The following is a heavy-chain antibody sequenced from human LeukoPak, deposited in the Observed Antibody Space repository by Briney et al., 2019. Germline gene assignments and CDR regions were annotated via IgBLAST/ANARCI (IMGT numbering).Heavy chain of an antibody. D-gene: IGHD5-18*01. J-gene: IGHJ4*02. V-gene: IGHV3-48*03. CDR2: FSSSGSSI. Sequence: GGSLRLSCAASGFTSSSYEMNWVRQAPGKGLEWVSYFSSSGSSIYYADFVEGRFTISRDNAKNPLYLQIDSLRAEDTAVYYCAREPGYNYGSDYWGRGSLVSVSS. CDR1: GFTSSSYE. CDR3: AREPGYNYGSDY.